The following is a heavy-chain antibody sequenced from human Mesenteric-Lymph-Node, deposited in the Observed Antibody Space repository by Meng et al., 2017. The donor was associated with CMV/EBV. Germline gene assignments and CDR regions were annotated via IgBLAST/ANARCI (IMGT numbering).Heavy chain of an antibody. D-gene: IGHD1-14*01. CDR2: INHSGST. Sequence: QVQLQQWGAGLLKPSETLSLTCAVYGGSFSAYYWSWIRQPPGKGLEWIGEINHSGSTNYNPSLKSRITISVDTSKNQFSLKLTSVTAADTAVYFCASLAPLNNTKDKIPSGYWGQGTLVTGSS. J-gene: IGHJ4*02. V-gene: IGHV4-34*01. CDR3: ASLAPLNNTKDKIPSGY. CDR1: GGSFSAYY.